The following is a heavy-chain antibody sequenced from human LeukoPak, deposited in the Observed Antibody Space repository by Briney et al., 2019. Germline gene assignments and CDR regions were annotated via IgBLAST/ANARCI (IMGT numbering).Heavy chain of an antibody. CDR1: GYTFTGYY. CDR2: INPNSGGT. CDR3: ATLGGVIVTYYYYMDV. Sequence: ASVKVSCKASGYTFTGYYMHWVRQAPGQGLEWMGWINPNSGGTNYAQKFQGRVTMTRDTSISTAYMELSRLRSDDTAVYYCATLGGVIVTYYYYMDVWGKGTTVTVSS. J-gene: IGHJ6*03. D-gene: IGHD3-16*02. V-gene: IGHV1-2*02.